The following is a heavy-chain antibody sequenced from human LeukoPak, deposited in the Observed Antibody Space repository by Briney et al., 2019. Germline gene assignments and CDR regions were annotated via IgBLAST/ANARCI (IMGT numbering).Heavy chain of an antibody. V-gene: IGHV3-15*01. J-gene: IGHJ3*02. CDR3: TTDRGLYDSSGYYYFATDI. Sequence: GGSLRLSCAASGFTFSNAWMNWVRQAPGKGLEWVGRIKSKSDGGTTDYAAPVKGRLTISRDDSKNTLFLQMNSLKTEDTAVYYCTTDRGLYDSSGYYYFATDIWGQGTMVTVSS. CDR1: GFTFSNAW. CDR2: IKSKSDGGTT. D-gene: IGHD3-22*01.